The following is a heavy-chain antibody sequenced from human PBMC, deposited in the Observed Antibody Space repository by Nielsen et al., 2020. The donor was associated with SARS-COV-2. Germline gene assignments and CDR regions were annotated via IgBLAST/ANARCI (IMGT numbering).Heavy chain of an antibody. Sequence: ASVKVSCKASGYTFTSYYMHWVRQAPGQGLEWMGIINPSGGSTSYAQKFQGRVTMTRDTSTSTVYMELRSLRSEDTAVYYCASSSWYRGFFDYWGQGTLVTVSS. J-gene: IGHJ4*02. CDR2: INPSGGST. D-gene: IGHD6-13*01. CDR1: GYTFTSYY. CDR3: ASSSWYRGFFDY. V-gene: IGHV1-46*03.